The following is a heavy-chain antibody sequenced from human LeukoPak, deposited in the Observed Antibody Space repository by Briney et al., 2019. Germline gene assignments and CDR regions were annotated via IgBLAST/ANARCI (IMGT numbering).Heavy chain of an antibody. J-gene: IGHJ4*02. CDR3: ARERLDVRYSSSGTPSYFDY. CDR1: GFTFSSYA. CDR2: ISGSGGST. Sequence: PGGSLRLSCAASGFTFSSYAMSWVRQAPGKGLEWVSAISGSGGSTYYADSVKGRFTISRDNSKNTLYLQMNSLRAEDTAVYYCARERLDVRYSSSGTPSYFDYWGQGTLVTVSS. V-gene: IGHV3-23*01. D-gene: IGHD6-13*01.